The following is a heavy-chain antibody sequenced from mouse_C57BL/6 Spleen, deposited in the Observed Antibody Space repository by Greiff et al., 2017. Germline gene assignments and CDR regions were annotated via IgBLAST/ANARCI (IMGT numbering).Heavy chain of an antibody. Sequence: VHLVESGAELVKPGASVKLSCKASGYTFTSYWMHWVKQRPGQGLEWIGMIHPNSGSTNYNEKFKSKATLTVDKSSSTAYMQLSSLTSEDSAVYYCARETYYGSSYGYFDVWGTGTTVTVSS. CDR2: IHPNSGST. CDR3: ARETYYGSSYGYFDV. V-gene: IGHV1-64*01. J-gene: IGHJ1*03. CDR1: GYTFTSYW. D-gene: IGHD1-1*01.